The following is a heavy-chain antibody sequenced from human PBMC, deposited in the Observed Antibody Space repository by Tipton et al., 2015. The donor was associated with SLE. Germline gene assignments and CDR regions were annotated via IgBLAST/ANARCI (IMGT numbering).Heavy chain of an antibody. Sequence: TLSLTCTVSGGSISDHYWSWIRQPPGKGLEWLGYVSHRWSSSNNPSLESRVTISVDTSKNQLSLTLSSVTAADTAVYYCARHTSITVSGPRRKSINWFDPWGQGTLVTVSS. J-gene: IGHJ5*02. D-gene: IGHD6-19*01. CDR2: VSHRWSS. CDR3: ARHTSITVSGPRRKSINWFDP. V-gene: IGHV4-59*11. CDR1: GGSISDHY.